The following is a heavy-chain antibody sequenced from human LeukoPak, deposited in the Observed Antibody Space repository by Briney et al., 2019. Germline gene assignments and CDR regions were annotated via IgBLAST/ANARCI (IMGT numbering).Heavy chain of an antibody. V-gene: IGHV3-21*01. CDR1: GFTFSSYS. D-gene: IGHD3-10*01. J-gene: IGHJ4*02. CDR3: ARDLITMVRGGYYFDY. CDR2: ISSSSSYI. Sequence: GGSLRLSCAASGFTFSSYSINWVRQAPGKGLEWVSSISSSSSYIYYADSVKGRFTISRDNAKNSLYLQMNSLRAEDTAVYYCARDLITMVRGGYYFDYWGQGTLVTVSS.